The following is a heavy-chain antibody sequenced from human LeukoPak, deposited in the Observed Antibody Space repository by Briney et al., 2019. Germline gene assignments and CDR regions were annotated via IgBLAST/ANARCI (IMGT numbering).Heavy chain of an antibody. Sequence: SETLSLTCAVYGGSFSGYYGSWIRQPPGEGLEWIGEINHSGSTNYNPPLKSRVTISVDTSKNQFCLKLSSVTAADTAVYYCARGGRWGSIAVAGRYYYYYGMDVWGQGTTVTVCS. CDR1: GGSFSGYY. J-gene: IGHJ6*02. CDR2: INHSGST. CDR3: ARGGRWGSIAVAGRYYYYYGMDV. D-gene: IGHD6-19*01. V-gene: IGHV4-34*01.